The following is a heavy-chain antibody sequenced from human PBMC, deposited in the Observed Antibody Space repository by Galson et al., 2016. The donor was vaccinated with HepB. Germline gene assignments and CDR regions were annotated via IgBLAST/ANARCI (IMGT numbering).Heavy chain of an antibody. CDR3: ARESLYCSGGNCYSPLGDY. CDR2: ISVDIGNT. J-gene: IGHJ4*02. D-gene: IGHD2-15*01. Sequence: SVKVSCKASGYTFINYGISWVRQAPGQGLEWMGWISVDIGNTNYAQKLQDRVTMTTDTSTSTSYMELRSLRSNDTAVYYCARESLYCSGGNCYSPLGDYWGQGILVTVSS. V-gene: IGHV1-18*04. CDR1: GYTFINYG.